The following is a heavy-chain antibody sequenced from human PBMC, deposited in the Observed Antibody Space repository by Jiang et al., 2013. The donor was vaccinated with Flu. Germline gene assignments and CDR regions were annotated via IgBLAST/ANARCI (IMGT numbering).Heavy chain of an antibody. CDR2: IYYSGST. J-gene: IGHJ4*02. CDR3: ASTPTGATARGWDYYFDY. Sequence: LLKPSETLSLTCTVSGGSISSYYWSWIRQPPGKGLEWIGYIYYSGSTNYNPSLKSRVTISVDTSKNQFSLKLSSVTAADTAVYYCASTPTGATARGWDYYFDYWGQGTLVTVSS. D-gene: IGHD1-26*01. CDR1: GGSISSYY. V-gene: IGHV4-59*08.